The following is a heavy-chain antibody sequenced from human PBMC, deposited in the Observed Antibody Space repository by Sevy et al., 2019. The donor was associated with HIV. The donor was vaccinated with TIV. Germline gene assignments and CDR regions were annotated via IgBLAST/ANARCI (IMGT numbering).Heavy chain of an antibody. J-gene: IGHJ4*02. CDR3: TGDFWGSYLT. Sequence: GGSLRLSCEASGFNFNDYAMHWVRQVPGKGLEWVCLINWDGGTTYYADSVKGRFTVSRDNSKNSLYLQMNNLRPEDTALYYCTGDFWGSYLTWGQGTQVTVSS. D-gene: IGHD3-16*02. CDR1: GFNFNDYA. CDR2: INWDGGTT. V-gene: IGHV3-43D*04.